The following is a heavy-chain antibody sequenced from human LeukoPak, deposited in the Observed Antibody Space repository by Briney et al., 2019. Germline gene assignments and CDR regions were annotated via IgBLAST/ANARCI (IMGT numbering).Heavy chain of an antibody. V-gene: IGHV3-21*01. Sequence: GGSLRLSCAASGFTFSIYSMNWVRQAPGKGLEWVSSISSSSSYIYYADSVKGRFTISRDNAKNSLYLQMNSLRAEDTAVYYCASEFVEMATVSDYWGQGTLVTVSS. D-gene: IGHD5-24*01. J-gene: IGHJ4*02. CDR1: GFTFSIYS. CDR3: ASEFVEMATVSDY. CDR2: ISSSSSYI.